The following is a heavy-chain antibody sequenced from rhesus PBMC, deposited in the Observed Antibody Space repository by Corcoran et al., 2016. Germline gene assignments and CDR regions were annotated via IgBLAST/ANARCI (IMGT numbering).Heavy chain of an antibody. J-gene: IGHJ4*01. Sequence: QVQLQESGPGVVKPSETLSLTCAVSGYSISSDYDWRWIRPPPGKGLGWIGYIYGSSGNTNYNPSLKNRVTISKDTSKNQFSLRLSSVTAADTAVYYCARRWRHFDYWGQGVLVTVSS. D-gene: IGHD3-22*01. CDR3: ARRWRHFDY. V-gene: IGHV4-76*01. CDR2: IYGSSGNT. CDR1: GYSISSDYD.